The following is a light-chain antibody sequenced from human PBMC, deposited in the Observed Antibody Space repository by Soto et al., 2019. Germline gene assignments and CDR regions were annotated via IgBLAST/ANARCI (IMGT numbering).Light chain of an antibody. CDR3: QQYNNWPLT. CDR1: QSVSSN. J-gene: IGKJ4*01. Sequence: EIVMTQSPATLSVSPGERATLSCRASQSVSSNLAWYQQKPGQAPRLLFYGASTRATGIPARFSGSGSGTEFTLTISSLQSEDFAVYYCQQYNNWPLTFGGGTKVEIK. V-gene: IGKV3-15*01. CDR2: GAS.